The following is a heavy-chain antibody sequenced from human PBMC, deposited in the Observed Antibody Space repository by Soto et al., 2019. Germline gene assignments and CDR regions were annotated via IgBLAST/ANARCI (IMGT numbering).Heavy chain of an antibody. D-gene: IGHD4-4*01. V-gene: IGHV1-69*01. Sequence: QVQPVQSGSEVKKPGSSVRVSCKTGSFYAVSWVRQAPGQGLEWMGGLIPVFDTPSYAQKFQGRVTITADESKSTAYMELSSLRSEDTALYYCASTPVTGRYSYYGMDAWDQGIAVTVS. CDR3: ASTPVTGRYSYYGMDA. J-gene: IGHJ6*02. CDR2: LIPVFDTP. CDR1: SFYA.